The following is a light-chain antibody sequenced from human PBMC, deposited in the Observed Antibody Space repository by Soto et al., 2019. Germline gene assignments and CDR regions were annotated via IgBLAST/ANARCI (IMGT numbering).Light chain of an antibody. Sequence: QSALTQPASVSGSPGQSITISCTGTSSDVGGYNYVSWYQQHPGKAPKPMIYDVSNRPSGVSNRFSGSKSGNTASLTISGLQAEDEADYYCGSYTSSSTLYVFGTGTKVTVL. CDR3: GSYTSSSTLYV. V-gene: IGLV2-14*01. CDR2: DVS. J-gene: IGLJ1*01. CDR1: SSDVGGYNY.